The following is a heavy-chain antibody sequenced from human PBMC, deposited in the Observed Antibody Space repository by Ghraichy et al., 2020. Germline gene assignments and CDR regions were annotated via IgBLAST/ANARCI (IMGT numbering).Heavy chain of an antibody. CDR1: GGSFSGYY. V-gene: IGHV4-34*01. Sequence: ETLPLTCAVYGGSFSGYYWSWIRQPPGKGLEWIGEINHSGSTNYNPSLKSRVTISVDTSKNQFSLELSSVTAADTAVYYCARVVNSGAFDIWGQGTMVTVSS. D-gene: IGHD7-27*01. CDR2: INHSGST. CDR3: ARVVNSGAFDI. J-gene: IGHJ3*02.